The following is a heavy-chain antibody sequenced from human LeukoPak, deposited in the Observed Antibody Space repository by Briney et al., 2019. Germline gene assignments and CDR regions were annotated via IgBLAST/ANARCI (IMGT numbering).Heavy chain of an antibody. D-gene: IGHD5-24*01. CDR1: GGSISSSSFY. CDR2: IYYSGST. V-gene: IGHV4-39*07. Sequence: PSETLSLTCTVSGGSISSSSFYWGWIRQPPGKGLEWIGNIYYSGSTYYNPSLKSRVTISVDTSKNQFSLKLSSVTAADTAVYYCARAQERWLRWFDPWGQGTLVTVSS. CDR3: ARAQERWLRWFDP. J-gene: IGHJ5*02.